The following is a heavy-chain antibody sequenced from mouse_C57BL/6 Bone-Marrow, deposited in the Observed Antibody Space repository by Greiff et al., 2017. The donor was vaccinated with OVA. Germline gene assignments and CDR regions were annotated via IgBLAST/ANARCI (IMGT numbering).Heavy chain of an antibody. Sequence: QVPLQQPGAELVMPGASVKLSCKASGYTFTSYWMPWVKQRPGQGLEWIGEIDPSDSYTNYHQKFKGKSTLTVDKSSSTAYMQLSSLTSEDSAVYYCARFDYDEGFAYWGQGTLVTVSA. CDR3: ARFDYDEGFAY. CDR1: GYTFTSYW. CDR2: IDPSDSYT. D-gene: IGHD2-4*01. J-gene: IGHJ3*01. V-gene: IGHV1-69*01.